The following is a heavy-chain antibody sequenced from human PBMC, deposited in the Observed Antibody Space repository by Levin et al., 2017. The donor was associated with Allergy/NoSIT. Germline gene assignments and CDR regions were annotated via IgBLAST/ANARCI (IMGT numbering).Heavy chain of an antibody. V-gene: IGHV3-30*18. CDR2: ISYDGSDK. CDR1: GFSFRSFG. J-gene: IGHJ4*02. CDR3: AKDVVFGTSSWSLDF. D-gene: IGHD6-13*01. Sequence: GGSLRLSCAASGFSFRSFGMHWVRQAPGKGLEWVAVISYDGSDKYYADSVKGRFTISRDNTKNTLYPQMNSLRSEDAAVYYCAKDVVFGTSSWSLDFWGQGTLVTVSS.